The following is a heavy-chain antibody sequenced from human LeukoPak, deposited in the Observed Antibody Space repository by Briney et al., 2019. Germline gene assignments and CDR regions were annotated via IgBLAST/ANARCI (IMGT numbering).Heavy chain of an antibody. D-gene: IGHD4-23*01. CDR3: ARSTVVTGRYYYYYMDV. Sequence: GGSLRLSCAASGFTVSSNYMSWVRQAPGKGLEWVSVIDSGGSTYYADSVKGRFTISRDNSRNTLYLQMNSLRAEDTAVYYCARSTVVTGRYYYYYMDVWGKGTTVTVSS. V-gene: IGHV3-53*01. J-gene: IGHJ6*03. CDR2: IDSGGST. CDR1: GFTVSSNY.